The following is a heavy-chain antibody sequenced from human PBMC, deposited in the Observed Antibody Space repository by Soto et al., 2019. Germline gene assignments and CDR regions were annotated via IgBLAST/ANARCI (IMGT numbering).Heavy chain of an antibody. CDR1: GFTFSSYG. J-gene: IGHJ4*02. Sequence: QVQLVESGGGVVQPGRSLRLSCAASGFTFSSYGMHWVRQAPGKGLEWVAVIWYDGSNKYYADSVKGRFTISRDNSKNTLYLQTNSLRAEDTAVYYCARGGLWFGELLGWGQGTLVTVSS. V-gene: IGHV3-33*01. CDR3: ARGGLWFGELLG. D-gene: IGHD3-10*01. CDR2: IWYDGSNK.